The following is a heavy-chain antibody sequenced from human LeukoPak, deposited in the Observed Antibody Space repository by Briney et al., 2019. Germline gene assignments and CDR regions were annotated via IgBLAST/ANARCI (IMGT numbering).Heavy chain of an antibody. V-gene: IGHV3-23*01. CDR2: ITGSGGT. CDR3: AKLYQLLYAGTLDY. J-gene: IGHJ4*02. D-gene: IGHD2-2*02. Sequence: PGGSLRLSCAASGLTFSNYALVWVRQAPGKRLEWVSAITGSGGTVYADSVKGRFTISRDNSKNTLYLQMNSLRAEDTAVYYCAKLYQLLYAGTLDYWGQGTLVTVSS. CDR1: GLTFSNYA.